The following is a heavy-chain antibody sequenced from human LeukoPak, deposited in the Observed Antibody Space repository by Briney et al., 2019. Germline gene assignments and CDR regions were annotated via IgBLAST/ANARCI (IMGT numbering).Heavy chain of an antibody. D-gene: IGHD6-13*01. Sequence: PSETLSLTCTVSGGSISSYYWSWIRQPPGKGLEWIGYIYYSGSTNYNPSLKSRVTISVDTSKNQFSLKLSSVTAADTAVYYCARSSSSWYTFTPPFDYWGQGTLVTVSS. J-gene: IGHJ4*02. CDR3: ARSSSSWYTFTPPFDY. CDR2: IYYSGST. CDR1: GGSISSYY. V-gene: IGHV4-59*01.